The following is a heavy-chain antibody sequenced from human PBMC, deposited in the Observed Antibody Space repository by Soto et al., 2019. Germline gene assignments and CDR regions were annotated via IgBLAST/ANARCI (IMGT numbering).Heavy chain of an antibody. J-gene: IGHJ4*02. CDR3: AKNVHYDSSGVLDY. D-gene: IGHD3-22*01. V-gene: IGHV3-23*01. Sequence: GGSLRLSCITSGFTFDNFAMSWVRQAPGRGLEWVSAISGGGGGKYYADSVKGRFIIARDNSKNTVYLEVNGLRTEDTAVYYCAKNVHYDSSGVLDYWGQGTLVTVSS. CDR2: ISGGGGGK. CDR1: GFTFDNFA.